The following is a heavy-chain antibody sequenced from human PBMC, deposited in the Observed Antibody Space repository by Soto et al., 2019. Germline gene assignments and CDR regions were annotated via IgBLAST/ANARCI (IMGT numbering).Heavy chain of an antibody. Sequence: QVQLVESGGGVVQPGRSLRLSCAASGFTFSSYGMHWVRQAPGKGLEWVAVISYDGSNKYYADSVKGRFTISRDNSKNTLYLQRNSLRAADTGVYYCAKIVVAVAGSIDYWGQGTLVTVSS. CDR3: AKIVVAVAGSIDY. CDR1: GFTFSSYG. V-gene: IGHV3-30*18. J-gene: IGHJ4*02. D-gene: IGHD6-19*01. CDR2: ISYDGSNK.